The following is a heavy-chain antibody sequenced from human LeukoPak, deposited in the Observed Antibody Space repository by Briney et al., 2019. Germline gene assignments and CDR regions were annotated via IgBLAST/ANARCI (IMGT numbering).Heavy chain of an antibody. CDR2: ISGSADNT. CDR1: GFTLSSYA. J-gene: IGHJ4*02. Sequence: GGSLRLSCTASGFTLSSYAMSWVGQAPGEGLEWVSTISGSADNTNYAEAVKGRFTISRDNSKNTMYLQMNSLRAEDTAVYYCAKQGFGCWGQGTLVTVSS. V-gene: IGHV3-23*01. CDR3: AKQGFGC.